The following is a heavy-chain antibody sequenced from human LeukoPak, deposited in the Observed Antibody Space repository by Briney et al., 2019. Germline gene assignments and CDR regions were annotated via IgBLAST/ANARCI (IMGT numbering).Heavy chain of an antibody. V-gene: IGHV3-30-3*01. CDR2: ISYDGSNK. CDR3: VPLWGATGGVDY. CDR1: GFTFSSYA. Sequence: PGRSLRLSCAASGFTFSSYAMHWVRQAPGKGLEWVAVISYDGSNKYYADSVKGRFTISRDNSKNTLYLQMNSLRAEDTAVYYCVPLWGATGGVDYWGQGTLVTVSS. D-gene: IGHD3-16*01. J-gene: IGHJ4*02.